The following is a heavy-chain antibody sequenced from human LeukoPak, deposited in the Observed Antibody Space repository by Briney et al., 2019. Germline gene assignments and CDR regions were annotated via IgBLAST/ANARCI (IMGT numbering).Heavy chain of an antibody. D-gene: IGHD7-27*01. CDR2: ISTDGHDN. Sequence: GGSLRLSCAASGFTFSSYPMHWVRQVPGKGLEWLVVISTDGHDNHYADSVKGRFTISRDNSKNMVYLQMNSLRADDTALYFCAADPSRIKWGFPKFWGQGVLVTVSS. CDR3: AADPSRIKWGFPKF. V-gene: IGHV3-30*04. CDR1: GFTFSSYP. J-gene: IGHJ4*02.